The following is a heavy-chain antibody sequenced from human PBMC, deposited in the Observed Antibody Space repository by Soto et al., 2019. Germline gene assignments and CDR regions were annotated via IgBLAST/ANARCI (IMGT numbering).Heavy chain of an antibody. CDR3: ARETCGGDCYSGWCDP. Sequence: ASVKVSCKASGYTFTSYYMHWVRQAPGQGLEWMGIINPSGGSTSYAQKFQGRVTMTRDTSTSTVYMELSSLRSEDTAVYYCARETCGGDCYSGWCDPWRQGTLVTVSS. V-gene: IGHV1-46*01. CDR1: GYTFTSYY. J-gene: IGHJ5*02. CDR2: INPSGGST. D-gene: IGHD2-21*02.